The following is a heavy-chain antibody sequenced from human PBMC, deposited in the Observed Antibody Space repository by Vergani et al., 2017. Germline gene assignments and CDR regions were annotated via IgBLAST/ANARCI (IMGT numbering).Heavy chain of an antibody. Sequence: QVQLVESGGGVVQPGGSLRLSCAASGFSFSTYGMHWVRPAPGRGLEGVAFLRYDGSNEYYGDPVKGRVIISIDNSKNMLSLELHSLRPEDTAVYYCANSYCSRLSSYAFYGMEVWGQGTTVTVSS. CDR3: ANSYCSRLSSYAFYGMEV. CDR1: GFSFSTYG. D-gene: IGHD2-2*01. J-gene: IGHJ6*02. V-gene: IGHV3-30*02. CDR2: LRYDGSNE.